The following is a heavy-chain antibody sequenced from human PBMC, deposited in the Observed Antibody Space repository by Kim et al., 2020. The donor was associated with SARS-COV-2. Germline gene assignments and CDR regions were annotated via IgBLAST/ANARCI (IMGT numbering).Heavy chain of an antibody. CDR3: ASSIRGARGRSYYYYYGMDV. D-gene: IGHD3-10*01. J-gene: IGHJ6*02. CDR1: GFTFSSYI. Sequence: GGSLRLSCVASGFTFSSYIMNWVRQAPGKGLEWVSSISSSGSYIYYADSVKDRFTISRDNAKNSLYLQMNSLRAEDTAVYYCASSIRGARGRSYYYYYGMDVWGQGTPVTLSS. V-gene: IGHV3-21*01. CDR2: ISSSGSYI.